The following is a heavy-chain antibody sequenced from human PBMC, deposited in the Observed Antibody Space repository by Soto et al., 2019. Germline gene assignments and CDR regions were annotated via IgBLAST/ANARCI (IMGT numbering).Heavy chain of an antibody. D-gene: IGHD6-13*01. Sequence: GGSLRLSCAASGFTFSSYGMHWVRQAPGKGLEWVAVISYDGSNKYYADSVKGRFTISRDNSKNTLYLQMNSLRAEDAAVYYCAKDHEVYSSRAYYYYMDVWGKGTTVTVSS. J-gene: IGHJ6*03. V-gene: IGHV3-30*18. CDR3: AKDHEVYSSRAYYYYMDV. CDR1: GFTFSSYG. CDR2: ISYDGSNK.